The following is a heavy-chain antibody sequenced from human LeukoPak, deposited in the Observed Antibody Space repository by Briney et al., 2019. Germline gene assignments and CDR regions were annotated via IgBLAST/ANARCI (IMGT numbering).Heavy chain of an antibody. D-gene: IGHD2-8*01. J-gene: IGHJ6*03. CDR2: ISYDGSNK. Sequence: PGGSLRLSCAASGFTFSSYAMHWVRQAPGKGLEWLAVISYDGSNKYYADSVKGRFTISRDNSKNTLYLQMNSLRAEDTAVYYCARVYVGLPYYYYCYMDVWGKGTTVTVSS. CDR1: GFTFSSYA. V-gene: IGHV3-30*04. CDR3: ARVYVGLPYYYYCYMDV.